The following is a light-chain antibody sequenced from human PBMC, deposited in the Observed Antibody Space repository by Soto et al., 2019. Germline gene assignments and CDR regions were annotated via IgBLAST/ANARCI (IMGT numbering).Light chain of an antibody. V-gene: IGKV3-20*01. CDR2: GAS. Sequence: DIVLTQSPGTLSLSPGERPTLSCRASQSVSSSYLSWYQQKPGQAHRXXIYGASNRATGIPDRFSGSGSGTDGTLTISRLEPEDGSVYHCQQYGSLPVTFGQGTKVDI. CDR1: QSVSSSY. J-gene: IGKJ1*01. CDR3: QQYGSLPVT.